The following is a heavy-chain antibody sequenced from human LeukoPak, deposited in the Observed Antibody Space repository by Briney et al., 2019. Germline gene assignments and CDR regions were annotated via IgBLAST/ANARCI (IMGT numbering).Heavy chain of an antibody. CDR3: ARDHTMVRGVIPTSVDY. CDR2: ISSSSSTI. D-gene: IGHD3-10*01. CDR1: GFTFSSYS. J-gene: IGHJ4*02. Sequence: GGSLRLSCAASGFTFSSYSMNWVRQAPGKGLEWVSYISSSSSTIYYADSVKGRFTISRDNAKNSLYLQTNSLRAEDTAVYYCARDHTMVRGVIPTSVDYWGQGILVTVSS. V-gene: IGHV3-48*04.